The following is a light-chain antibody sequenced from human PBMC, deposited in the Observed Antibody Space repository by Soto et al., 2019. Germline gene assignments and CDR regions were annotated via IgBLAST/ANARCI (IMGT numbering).Light chain of an antibody. CDR2: DVS. V-gene: IGLV2-14*01. J-gene: IGLJ2*01. CDR3: SSYTRSSTRV. Sequence: QSALTQPASVSGSPGQSITLSCTGTSSDVGGYNYVSWYQQHPGKAPKLMIYDVSNRPSGVSNRFSVSKSGNTASLTISGLQAEDEADYYCSSYTRSSTRVFGGGTKLTVL. CDR1: SSDVGGYNY.